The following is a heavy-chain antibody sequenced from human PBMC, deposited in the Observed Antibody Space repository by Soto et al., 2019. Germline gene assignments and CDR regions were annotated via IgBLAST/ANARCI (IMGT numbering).Heavy chain of an antibody. CDR2: IIPIFGTA. V-gene: IGHV1-69*13. D-gene: IGHD3-3*01. Sequence: WASVKVSCKASGGTFSSYAISWVRQAPGQGLEWMGGIIPIFGTANYAQKFQGRVTITADESTSTAYMELSSLRSEDTAVYYCASSRITIFGVVIYYYGMDVWGQGTTVTVSS. CDR3: ASSRITIFGVVIYYYGMDV. J-gene: IGHJ6*02. CDR1: GGTFSSYA.